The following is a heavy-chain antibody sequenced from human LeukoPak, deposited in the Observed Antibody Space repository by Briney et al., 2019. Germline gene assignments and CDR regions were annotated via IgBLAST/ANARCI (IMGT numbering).Heavy chain of an antibody. CDR2: ISTGGGT. J-gene: IGHJ4*02. Sequence: PGGSLRLSCVASGFSVSNYYMSWVRQAPGKGLEWVSVISTGGGTSYTGSVKGRFTISRDNSKNTMYLQMNSLRAEDTAVYNCAKDRQQLANLDYWGQGTLVTVSS. D-gene: IGHD6-13*01. CDR1: GFSVSNYY. CDR3: AKDRQQLANLDY. V-gene: IGHV3-53*01.